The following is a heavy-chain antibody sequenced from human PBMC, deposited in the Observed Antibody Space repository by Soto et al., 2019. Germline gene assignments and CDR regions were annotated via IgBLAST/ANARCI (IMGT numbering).Heavy chain of an antibody. D-gene: IGHD2-21*02. J-gene: IGHJ4*02. V-gene: IGHV4-30-4*01. CDR3: VRVNDCGGDCFSLD. CDR1: VGSITNGDYY. CDR2: LYSGGNT. Sequence: QVQLQESGPGLVKPSQTLSLTCTVSVGSITNGDYYWNWIRQPPGKGLEWIGYLYSGGNTFYNPSLKSRLTISHGTSKNQCSLRLTSVTAADTAVYYCVRVNDCGGDCFSLDWGQGTLVTVSS.